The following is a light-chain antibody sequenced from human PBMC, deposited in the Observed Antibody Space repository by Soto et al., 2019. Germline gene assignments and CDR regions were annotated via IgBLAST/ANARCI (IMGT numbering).Light chain of an antibody. J-gene: IGKJ5*01. CDR2: EVS. CDR3: MQSTQLPPT. V-gene: IGKV2D-29*02. Sequence: DVVITHTRLSLSVAPGQPASISCKSSQSLLHITGETFLFWYLQKPGQSPQLLIYEVSTRVSGVPDRFSGSGSGTDFTLEISRVETDDVGIYYCMQSTQLPPTLGQGTRLEIK. CDR1: QSLLHITGETF.